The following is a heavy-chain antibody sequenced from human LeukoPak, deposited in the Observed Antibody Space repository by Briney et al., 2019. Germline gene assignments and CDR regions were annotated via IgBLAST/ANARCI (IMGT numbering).Heavy chain of an antibody. V-gene: IGHV4-61*01. J-gene: IGHJ4*02. CDR1: GGSISSGSYY. Sequence: PSETLSLTCTVSGGSISSGSYYWSWIRQPPGKGLEWIGYIYYSGSTNYNPSLKSRVTISVDTSKNQFSLKLSSVTAADTAVYYCARVVTKRYYFDYWGQGTLVTVSS. CDR3: ARVVTKRYYFDY. CDR2: IYYSGST. D-gene: IGHD2-21*02.